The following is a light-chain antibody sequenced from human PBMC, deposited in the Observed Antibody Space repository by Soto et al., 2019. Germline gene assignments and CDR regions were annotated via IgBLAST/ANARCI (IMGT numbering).Light chain of an antibody. V-gene: IGKV1-5*01. J-gene: IGKJ1*01. CDR3: QQYNSYSPT. CDR2: DAS. Sequence: DIQMTQSPSTLSASVGDRVTITCRASQSISSWLAWYQQKPGQAPKLLIYDASSLDSGVPSRFSGSGSGTEFTLTISSLQPDDFATYYCQQYNSYSPTFGQGTKVDIK. CDR1: QSISSW.